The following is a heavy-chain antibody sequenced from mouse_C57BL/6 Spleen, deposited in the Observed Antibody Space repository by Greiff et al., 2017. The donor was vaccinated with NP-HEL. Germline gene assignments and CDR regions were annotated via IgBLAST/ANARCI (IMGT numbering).Heavy chain of an antibody. Sequence: EVHLVESGGGLVKPGGSLKLSCAASGFTFSDYGMHWVRQAPEKGLEWVAYISSGSSTIYYADTVKGRFTISRDNAKNTLFLQMTSLRSEDTAMYYCARPLLRSPAWFAYWGQGTLVTVSA. D-gene: IGHD1-1*01. CDR3: ARPLLRSPAWFAY. CDR1: GFTFSDYG. J-gene: IGHJ3*01. CDR2: ISSGSSTI. V-gene: IGHV5-17*01.